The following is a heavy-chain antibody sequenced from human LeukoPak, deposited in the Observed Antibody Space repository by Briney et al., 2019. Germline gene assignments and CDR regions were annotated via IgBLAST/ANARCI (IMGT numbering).Heavy chain of an antibody. D-gene: IGHD3-3*01. V-gene: IGHV1-46*01. CDR2: INPSGGST. Sequence: ASVKVSCKASGYTFTSYYMHWVRQAPGQGLEWMGIINPSGGSTSYAQKFQGRVTMPRDTSTSTVYMELSSLRSEDTAVYYCARGMRRRGTIFGVVINPNWFDPWGQGTLVTVSS. CDR3: ARGMRRRGTIFGVVINPNWFDP. J-gene: IGHJ5*02. CDR1: GYTFTSYY.